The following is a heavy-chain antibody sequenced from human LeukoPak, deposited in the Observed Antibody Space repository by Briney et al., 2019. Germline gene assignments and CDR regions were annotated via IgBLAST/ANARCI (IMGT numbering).Heavy chain of an antibody. D-gene: IGHD3-22*01. Sequence: GGSLRLSCAASGFTFRNYGMHWVRQAPGKGLEWVAFIRYDGSNKNYADSVKGRFTISRDNAKNSLYLQMNSLRAEDTAVYYCARVPPGTMIVHFFDYWGQGTLVTVSS. CDR3: ARVPPGTMIVHFFDY. J-gene: IGHJ4*02. V-gene: IGHV3-30*02. CDR2: IRYDGSNK. CDR1: GFTFRNYG.